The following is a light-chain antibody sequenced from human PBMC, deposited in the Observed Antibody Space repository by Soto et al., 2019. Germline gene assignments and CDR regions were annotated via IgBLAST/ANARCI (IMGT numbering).Light chain of an antibody. Sequence: ELVMTQSPATLSVSPGERATLSCRASQSVSSNLAWYQQKPGQAPRLLIHGASTRATGIPARFSGSGSGTEFTLTISSLQSEDFAVYYCQQYNNWPRTFGQGTKV. V-gene: IGKV3-15*01. CDR1: QSVSSN. J-gene: IGKJ1*01. CDR3: QQYNNWPRT. CDR2: GAS.